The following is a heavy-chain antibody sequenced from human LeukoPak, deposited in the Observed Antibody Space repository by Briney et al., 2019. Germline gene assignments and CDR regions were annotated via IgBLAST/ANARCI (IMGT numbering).Heavy chain of an antibody. CDR1: GGSINSSSYY. J-gene: IGHJ4*02. Sequence: PSETLSLTCTVSGGSINSSSYYWGWIRQPPGKGLEWIGSIYYSGSTYYNPSLKSRVTISVDTSKNQFSLKLSSVTAADTAVYYCARLPKIAAAGLYYFDYWGQGTLVTVSS. CDR3: ARLPKIAAAGLYYFDY. V-gene: IGHV4-39*01. D-gene: IGHD6-13*01. CDR2: IYYSGST.